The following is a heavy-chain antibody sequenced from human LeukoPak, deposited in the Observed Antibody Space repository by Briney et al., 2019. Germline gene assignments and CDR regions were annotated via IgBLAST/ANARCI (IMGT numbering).Heavy chain of an antibody. CDR3: AFMAVADWFDP. V-gene: IGHV4-39*01. CDR1: GGSISSSSFY. D-gene: IGHD6-19*01. CDR2: IYYSGTT. J-gene: IGHJ5*02. Sequence: PSETLSPTCTVSGGSISSSSFYWGWIRQPPGKGLEWIGSIYYSGTTYYNPSLKSRVTISVDTSKNQFSLKLSSVTAADTAVYYCAFMAVADWFDPWGQGTLVTVSS.